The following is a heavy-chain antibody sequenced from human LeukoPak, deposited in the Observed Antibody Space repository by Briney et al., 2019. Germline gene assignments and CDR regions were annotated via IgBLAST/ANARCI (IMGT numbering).Heavy chain of an antibody. CDR3: ARGPPYGVRSDFFDY. D-gene: IGHD2-8*01. CDR1: GFTFGYYW. J-gene: IGHJ4*02. CDR2: VKQDVDKK. Sequence: GGSLRLSCAGSGFTFGYYWMSWVRQAPGKVLEWVASVKQDVDKKDYVDSLKDRVTISRDNGKNTLYLQMNSLRAEDTAVYYCARGPPYGVRSDFFDYWGQGTVVTVSS. V-gene: IGHV3-7*01.